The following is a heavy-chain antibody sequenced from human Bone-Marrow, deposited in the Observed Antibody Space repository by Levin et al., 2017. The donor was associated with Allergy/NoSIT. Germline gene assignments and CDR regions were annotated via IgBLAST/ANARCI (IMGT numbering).Heavy chain of an antibody. CDR1: GGSISTGGFH. D-gene: IGHD5-24*01. J-gene: IGHJ4*02. V-gene: IGHV4-31*03. Sequence: SQTLSLTCSLSGGSISTGGFHWSWVRQRPGQGLEWIGYIYYSGNTYYNPSLQSRLSISIDTSKNQFSLRLTSVTAADTAVYYCAREDGYVFDYWGQGTLVTVSS. CDR2: IYYSGNT. CDR3: AREDGYVFDY.